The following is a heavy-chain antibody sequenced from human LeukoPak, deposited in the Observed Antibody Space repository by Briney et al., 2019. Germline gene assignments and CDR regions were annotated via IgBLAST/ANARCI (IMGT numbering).Heavy chain of an antibody. CDR2: ISWDGGST. D-gene: IGHD6-19*01. CDR3: AKGAGSTYYYYMDV. Sequence: GGSLRPSCAASGCTFDDYAMHWVRQAPGKGLEWVSLISWDGGSTYYADSVKGRFTISRDNSKNSLYLQMNSLRADDTALYYCAKGAGSTYYYYMDVWGKGTTVTVSS. V-gene: IGHV3-43D*03. CDR1: GCTFDDYA. J-gene: IGHJ6*03.